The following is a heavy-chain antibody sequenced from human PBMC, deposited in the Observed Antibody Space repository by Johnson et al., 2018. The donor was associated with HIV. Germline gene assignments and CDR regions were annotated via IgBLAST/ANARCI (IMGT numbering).Heavy chain of an antibody. Sequence: VQLVESGGGVVRPGGSLRLSCAASGFTFNDYGMSWVRQAPGKGLEWVSGINWNGGRTGYADSVKGRLPISRDNAKNSLYLQMNSLRAEDTALFYCARVSRLGDITMLSDAFDIWGQGTMVTVSS. CDR1: GFTFNDYG. CDR3: ARVSRLGDITMLSDAFDI. D-gene: IGHD1-14*01. V-gene: IGHV3-20*04. J-gene: IGHJ3*02. CDR2: INWNGGRT.